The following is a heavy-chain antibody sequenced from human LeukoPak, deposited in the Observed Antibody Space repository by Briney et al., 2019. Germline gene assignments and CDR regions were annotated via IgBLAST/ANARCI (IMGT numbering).Heavy chain of an antibody. V-gene: IGHV3-53*01. J-gene: IGHJ4*02. D-gene: IGHD3-10*01. CDR2: IYSGGST. CDR3: ARDMEGSGSSQFDY. Sequence: GGSLRLSCAASGFTVSSNYMSWVRQAPGKGLEWVSVIYSGGSTYYADSVKGRFTISRDNSKNTLYLQMNSLRAEDTAVYYCARDMEGSGSSQFDYWGQGTLVTVSS. CDR1: GFTVSSNY.